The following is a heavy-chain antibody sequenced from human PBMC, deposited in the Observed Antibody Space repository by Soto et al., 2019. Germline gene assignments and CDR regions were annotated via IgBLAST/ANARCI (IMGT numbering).Heavy chain of an antibody. Sequence: GGSLRLSCAASGFTFSSYAMSWVRQAPGKGLEWVSAISGSGGSTYYADSVKGRFTISRDNSKNTLYLQMNSLRAEDSAVYWCAKAVVPAATRGYFDYWGQGTLVTVSS. CDR1: GFTFSSYA. V-gene: IGHV3-23*01. D-gene: IGHD2-2*01. CDR3: AKAVVPAATRGYFDY. J-gene: IGHJ4*02. CDR2: ISGSGGST.